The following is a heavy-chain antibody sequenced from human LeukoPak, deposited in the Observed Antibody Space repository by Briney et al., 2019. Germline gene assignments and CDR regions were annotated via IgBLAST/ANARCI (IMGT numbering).Heavy chain of an antibody. V-gene: IGHV3-33*06. D-gene: IGHD5-18*01. Sequence: GGSLRLSCAASGFTFSNYGMHWVRQAPGKGLEWVAVIWYDGNNKNYADSVKGRFTISRDNSKNTLYLQMNSLRAEDTAVYYCAKDTAMVFGYFDYWGQGTLVTVSS. CDR2: IWYDGNNK. CDR1: GFTFSNYG. CDR3: AKDTAMVFGYFDY. J-gene: IGHJ4*02.